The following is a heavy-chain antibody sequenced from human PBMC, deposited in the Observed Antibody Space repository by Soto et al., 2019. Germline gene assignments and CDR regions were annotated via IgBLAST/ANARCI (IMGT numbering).Heavy chain of an antibody. Sequence: HLQLQESGSGLVNPSETLSLTCTVSGDSINSDGHSWSWILQPPGEALEWIGYIYQTGTTQYNPSLSSRVSISADRSKNQFSLHLTSVTAADTAVYYCARAVFCTDGFCFPNWLDPWGQGILVTVSS. V-gene: IGHV4-30-2*01. CDR1: GDSINSDGHS. CDR2: IYQTGTT. CDR3: ARAVFCTDGFCFPNWLDP. D-gene: IGHD2-8*01. J-gene: IGHJ5*02.